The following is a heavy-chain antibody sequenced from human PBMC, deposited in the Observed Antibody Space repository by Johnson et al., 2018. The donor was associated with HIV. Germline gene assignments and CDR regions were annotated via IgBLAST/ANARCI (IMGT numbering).Heavy chain of an antibody. V-gene: IGHV3-66*01. CDR1: GFTVSSNY. Sequence: VQLVESGGGLVQPGGSLRLSCAASGFTVSSNYMSWVRQAPGKGLEWVSVLYSGGSTYYADSVKGRFTISRDNSKNSLYLQLNSLRAEDTAVYYCARDQSDIVVVVAASDAFDIWGQGTMVIVSS. J-gene: IGHJ3*02. CDR3: ARDQSDIVVVVAASDAFDI. CDR2: LYSGGST. D-gene: IGHD2-15*01.